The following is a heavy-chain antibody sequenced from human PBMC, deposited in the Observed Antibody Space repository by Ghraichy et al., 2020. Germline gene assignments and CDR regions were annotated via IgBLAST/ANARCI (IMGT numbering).Heavy chain of an antibody. D-gene: IGHD6-25*01. Sequence: SETLSLTCTVSGYSISSGYYWGWIRQPPGKGLEWIGSIYHSGSTYYNPSLKSRVTISVDTSKNQFSLKLSSVTAADTAVYYCARIAPAQLWLDYWGQEPWSPSPQ. CDR1: GYSISSGYY. V-gene: IGHV4-38-2*02. CDR2: IYHSGST. J-gene: IGHJ5*01. CDR3: ARIAPAQLWLDY.